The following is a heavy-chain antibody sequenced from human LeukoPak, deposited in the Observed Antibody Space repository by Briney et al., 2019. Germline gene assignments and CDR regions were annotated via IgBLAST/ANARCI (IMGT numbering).Heavy chain of an antibody. CDR2: ISWNSGSI. D-gene: IGHD5-18*01. CDR3: AKDWGYSYGLDY. V-gene: IGHV3-9*01. Sequence: GGSLRLSCAASGFTFDDYAMHWVRQAPGKGLEWVSGISWNSGSIGYADSVKGRFTISRDNAKSSLYLQMNSLRAEDTALYYCAKDWGYSYGLDYWGQGTLVTVS. J-gene: IGHJ4*02. CDR1: GFTFDDYA.